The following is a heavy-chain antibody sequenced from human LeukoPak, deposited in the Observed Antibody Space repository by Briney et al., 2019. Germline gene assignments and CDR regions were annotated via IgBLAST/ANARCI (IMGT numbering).Heavy chain of an antibody. J-gene: IGHJ3*02. CDR1: GYTFTNYD. Sequence: ASVKVSCKASGYTFTNYDMSWVRQAPGQGLEWMGWISAYNGHTNYAQKLQGRVTMTTDTSTSTAYMELRSLRSDDTAMYYCATTYYYVSGTYRAFDIWGQGTMVTASS. CDR3: ATTYYYVSGTYRAFDI. D-gene: IGHD3-10*01. CDR2: ISAYNGHT. V-gene: IGHV1-18*01.